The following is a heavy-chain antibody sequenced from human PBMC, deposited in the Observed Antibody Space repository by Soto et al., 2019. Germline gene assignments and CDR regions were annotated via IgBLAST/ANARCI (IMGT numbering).Heavy chain of an antibody. D-gene: IGHD3-10*01. V-gene: IGHV1-2*02. CDR2: LKSDNGGT. CDR3: ARDLCPLGSGTACPLYGLDM. J-gene: IGHJ6*02. CDR1: GYTFTGHY. Sequence: QVQLVQSGAEVKPPGASVKVSCKASGYTFTGHYMHWVRQVSGKRLEHLGWLKSDNGGTYYAPKFQGRVTFTRDTSTSTAYMELNGLQSDDTAVYFCARDLCPLGSGTACPLYGLDMWGQGTTVVVS.